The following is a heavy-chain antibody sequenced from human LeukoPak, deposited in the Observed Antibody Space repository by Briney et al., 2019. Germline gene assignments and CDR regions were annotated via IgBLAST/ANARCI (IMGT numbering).Heavy chain of an antibody. CDR3: ARDCPPQSDQWLVNIYYYYYMDV. D-gene: IGHD6-19*01. J-gene: IGHJ6*03. CDR1: GFTFSSYE. CDR2: ISSSGSTI. Sequence: PGGSLSLSCAASGFTFSSYEMNWVRQAPGKGLEWVSYISSSGSTIYYADSVKGRFTISRDNAKNSLYLQMNSLRAEDTAVYYCARDCPPQSDQWLVNIYYYYYMDVWGKGTTVTVSS. V-gene: IGHV3-48*03.